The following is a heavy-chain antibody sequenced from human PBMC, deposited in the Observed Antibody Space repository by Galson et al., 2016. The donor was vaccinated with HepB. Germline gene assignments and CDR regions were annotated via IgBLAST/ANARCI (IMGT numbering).Heavy chain of an antibody. V-gene: IGHV3-66*01. D-gene: IGHD4/OR15-4a*01. J-gene: IGHJ4*02. CDR1: GVTVGNNY. Sequence: SLRLSCAASGVTVGNNYMNWVRQAPRKGLEWVSLIYSGGSIEYADSVRGRFTISRDSSKNTLYLQMNSLRAEDTAVYYCARDPPGGGAWGQGTLVTVSS. CDR2: IYSGGSI. CDR3: ARDPPGGGA.